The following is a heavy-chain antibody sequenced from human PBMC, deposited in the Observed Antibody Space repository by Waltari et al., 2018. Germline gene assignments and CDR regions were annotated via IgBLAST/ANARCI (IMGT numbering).Heavy chain of an antibody. V-gene: IGHV4-31*03. D-gene: IGHD6-13*01. CDR1: GGSVSSGGYS. Sequence: QVHLQESGPGLVNPSQTLSLTCTVSGGSVSSGGYSWSWFRQPPGEALEWIGNIYHTWTTDYNPSRRSRVDISLDTSENQFSLKVNLLTAADTAVYYCARDLKYTNGWYEMPVWGQGTLVTVSS. CDR3: ARDLKYTNGWYEMPV. J-gene: IGHJ4*02. CDR2: IYHTWTT.